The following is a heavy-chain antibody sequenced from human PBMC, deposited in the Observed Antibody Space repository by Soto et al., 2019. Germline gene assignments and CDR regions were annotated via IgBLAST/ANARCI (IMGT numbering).Heavy chain of an antibody. CDR1: SGSHT. CDR3: AKDRKHGYSGYDFDY. Sequence: SGSHTMNWVRQAPGKGLEWVSSIDSGGSRTFYADTVKGRFTISRDNSKNTLYLQMNSLRAEDTAVYYCAKDRKHGYSGYDFDYWGQGALVTVSS. D-gene: IGHD5-12*01. J-gene: IGHJ4*02. CDR2: IDSGGSRT. V-gene: IGHV3-23*01.